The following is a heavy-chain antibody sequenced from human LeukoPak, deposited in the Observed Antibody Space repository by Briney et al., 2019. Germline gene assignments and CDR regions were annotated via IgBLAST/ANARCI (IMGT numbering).Heavy chain of an antibody. D-gene: IGHD3-10*01. Sequence: GGSLRLSCAASGFTFDDYAMHWVRQGPGKGLEGVSGISWNSGYIGYADSVKGRFTISRDNAKNSLYLQMNSLTAEDTALYYCAKDPHYNTLSGYFDYWGQGTLVTVSS. CDR2: ISWNSGYI. J-gene: IGHJ4*02. V-gene: IGHV3-9*01. CDR3: AKDPHYNTLSGYFDY. CDR1: GFTFDDYA.